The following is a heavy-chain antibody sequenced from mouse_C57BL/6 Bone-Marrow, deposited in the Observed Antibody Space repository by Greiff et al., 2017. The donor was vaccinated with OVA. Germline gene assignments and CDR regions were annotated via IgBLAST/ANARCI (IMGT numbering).Heavy chain of an antibody. CDR2: ISNGGGST. CDR1: GFTFSDYY. Sequence: DVMLVESGGGLVQPGGSLKLSCAASGFTFSDYYMYWVRQTPEKRLEWVAYISNGGGSTYYPDTVKGRFTISRDNAKNTLYLQMSRLKSEDTAMYYCERKYYGSSYAMDYWGQGTSVTVSS. CDR3: ERKYYGSSYAMDY. V-gene: IGHV5-12*01. D-gene: IGHD1-1*01. J-gene: IGHJ4*01.